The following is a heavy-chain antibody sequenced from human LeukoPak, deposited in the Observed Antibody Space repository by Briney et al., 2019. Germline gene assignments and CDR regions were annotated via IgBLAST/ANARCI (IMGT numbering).Heavy chain of an antibody. V-gene: IGHV3-23*01. CDR3: AKAPLKLRYFDWLKSNWFDP. CDR1: GFTFSSYA. Sequence: GGSLRLSCAASGFTFSSYAMSWVRQAPGKGLEWVSAISGSGGSTYYADSVKGRFTISRDNSKNTLYLQMNSLRAEDTAVYYCAKAPLKLRYFDWLKSNWFDPWGPGTLVTVSS. J-gene: IGHJ5*02. CDR2: ISGSGGST. D-gene: IGHD3-9*01.